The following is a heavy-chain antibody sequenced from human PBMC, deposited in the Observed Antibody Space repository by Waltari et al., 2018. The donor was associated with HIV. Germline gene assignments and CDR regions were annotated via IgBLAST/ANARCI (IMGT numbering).Heavy chain of an antibody. J-gene: IGHJ5*02. Sequence: AESGGRLIQPGGSLGLSCTASNFSGSDKHVTWIRQTPGGSLEWVAVMYPDDTTHYADSVSGRFTISRAKSRTTVLLLMNGLFVDDTATYFCATGVRYYGPWGQGTRVTVSS. V-gene: IGHV3-53*01. CDR3: ATGVRYYGP. D-gene: IGHD3-10*01. CDR2: MYPDDTT. CDR1: NFSGSDKH.